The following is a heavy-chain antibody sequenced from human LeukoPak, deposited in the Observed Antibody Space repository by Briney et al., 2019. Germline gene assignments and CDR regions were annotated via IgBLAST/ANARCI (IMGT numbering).Heavy chain of an antibody. J-gene: IGHJ4*02. CDR3: ARVAGDDY. V-gene: IGHV3-21*01. CDR1: GFTFSSYS. CDR2: ISSSSSYI. Sequence: KPGGSLRLSCAASGFTFSSYSMDWVRQAPGKGLEWVSSISSSSSYIYYADSVKGRLTTSRDNAKNSLYLQMNSLRAEDTAVYYWARVAGDDYWGQGTLVTVSS. D-gene: IGHD6-19*01.